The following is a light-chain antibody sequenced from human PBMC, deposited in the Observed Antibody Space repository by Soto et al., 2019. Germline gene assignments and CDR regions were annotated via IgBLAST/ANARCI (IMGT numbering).Light chain of an antibody. Sequence: AIQLTQSPSSLSASVGDRVTITCRASQGISSALAWYQQKPGKAPKLLIYDASSLESGVPSRFSGSGSGTEFALTISSLQPEDFATYYCQQFNSYPYTFGQGTKLEIK. CDR2: DAS. CDR3: QQFNSYPYT. CDR1: QGISSA. J-gene: IGKJ2*01. V-gene: IGKV1-13*02.